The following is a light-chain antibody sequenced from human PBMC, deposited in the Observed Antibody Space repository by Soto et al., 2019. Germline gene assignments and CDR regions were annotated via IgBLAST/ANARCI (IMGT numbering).Light chain of an antibody. CDR3: QQYNSHWT. CDR2: QAS. J-gene: IGKJ1*01. CDR1: QGISNR. Sequence: DVQMTQSPSTLSASVGDRVTITCRASQGISNRLAWYQQKPGKAPKLLICQASSLKSGVPSRFGGSGSGTEFTLTITSLQPDDFATYYCQQYNSHWTFGQGTKV. V-gene: IGKV1-5*03.